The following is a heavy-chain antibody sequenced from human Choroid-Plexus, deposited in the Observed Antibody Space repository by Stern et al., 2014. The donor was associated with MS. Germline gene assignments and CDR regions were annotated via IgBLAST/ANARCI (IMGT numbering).Heavy chain of an antibody. D-gene: IGHD2/OR15-2a*01. V-gene: IGHV3-30*18. CDR3: AKDRQYLPYFFDH. Sequence: VQLVESGGGVVQPGRPLRLSCVASGFTFGSCAMHWVRQAPGKGLEWVAGVSYDGSNKYYADSVKGRFTISRDNSQNTLYMQMSSLRPEDPAVYYCAKDRQYLPYFFDHWGQGSLVTVSS. CDR1: GFTFGSCA. J-gene: IGHJ5*02. CDR2: VSYDGSNK.